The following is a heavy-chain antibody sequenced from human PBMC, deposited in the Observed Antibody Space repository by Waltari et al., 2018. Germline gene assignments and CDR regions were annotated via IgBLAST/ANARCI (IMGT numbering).Heavy chain of an antibody. CDR2: IYTRGST. J-gene: IGHJ3*02. D-gene: IGHD2-2*01. Sequence: QVQLQESGPGLVKPSETLSLTCTVSGGSISCYYWSWIRQPAGKGLEWIGRIYTRGSTNYNPPLKSRVTMSVDTSKNQFSLKLSSVTAADTAVYYCARDPTGYCSSTSCYEVAFDIWGQGTMVTVSS. CDR1: GGSISCYY. CDR3: ARDPTGYCSSTSCYEVAFDI. V-gene: IGHV4-4*07.